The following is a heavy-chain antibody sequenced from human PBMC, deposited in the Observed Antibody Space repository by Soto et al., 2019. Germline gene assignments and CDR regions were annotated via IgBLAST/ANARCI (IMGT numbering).Heavy chain of an antibody. J-gene: IGHJ5*02. Sequence: GPVKVSCKASGYTFTSYAMHWVRQAPGQRLEWMGWINAGNGNTKYSQKFQGRVTITRDTSASTAYMELSSLRSEDTAVYYCASAAGTVAWFDPRGQGTLVTVSS. D-gene: IGHD6-19*01. CDR1: GYTFTSYA. CDR2: INAGNGNT. V-gene: IGHV1-3*01. CDR3: ASAAGTVAWFDP.